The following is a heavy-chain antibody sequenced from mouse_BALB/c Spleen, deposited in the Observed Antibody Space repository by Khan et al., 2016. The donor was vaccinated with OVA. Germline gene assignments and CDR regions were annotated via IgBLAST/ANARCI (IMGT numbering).Heavy chain of an antibody. Sequence: VQLQESGPGLVAPSQSLSITCTVSGFSLTDYGVNWVRQPPGKGLEWLGMMWGDGSTDYNSVLKSRLSISKDNSKSQVFLKMNSLQTDDTARYXRARELRVGGFAYWGQGTLVTVSA. V-gene: IGHV2-6-7*01. D-gene: IGHD1-1*01. CDR2: MWGDGST. CDR3: ARELRVGGFAY. J-gene: IGHJ3*01. CDR1: GFSLTDYG.